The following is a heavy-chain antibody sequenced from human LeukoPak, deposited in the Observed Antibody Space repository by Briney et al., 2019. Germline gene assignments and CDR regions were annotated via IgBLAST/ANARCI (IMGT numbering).Heavy chain of an antibody. J-gene: IGHJ4*02. CDR2: INPNSGGT. CDR3: ARRRGNFWSGYYTVFDY. CDR1: GYTFTSYY. V-gene: IGHV1-2*02. Sequence: ASVKVSCKASGYTFTSYYMHWVRQAPGQGLEWMGWINPNSGGTNYAQKFQGRVTMTRDTSISTAYMELSRLRSDDTAVYYCARRRGNFWSGYYTVFDYWGQGTLVTVSS. D-gene: IGHD3-3*01.